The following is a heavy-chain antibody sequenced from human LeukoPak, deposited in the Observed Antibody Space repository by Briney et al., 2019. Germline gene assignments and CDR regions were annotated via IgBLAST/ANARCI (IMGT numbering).Heavy chain of an antibody. J-gene: IGHJ6*03. Sequence: GGSLRLSCAASGITFYNYSMNWVRQAPGKGLEWVSSISSSSTYTHYADPVKGRFTISRDNAKNSLYLQMNSLTVEDTAIYYCAGVGQYYDILTGYQGGWYYYYYYMDVWGKGTTVTVSS. CDR1: GITFYNYS. CDR3: AGVGQYYDILTGYQGGWYYYYYYMDV. V-gene: IGHV3-21*01. D-gene: IGHD3-9*01. CDR2: ISSSSTYT.